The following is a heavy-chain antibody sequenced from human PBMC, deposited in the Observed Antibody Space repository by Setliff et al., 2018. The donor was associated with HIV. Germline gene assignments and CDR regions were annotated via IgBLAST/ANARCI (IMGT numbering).Heavy chain of an antibody. V-gene: IGHV1-3*01. CDR2: INAGDDNT. CDR1: GYTFSTNA. Sequence: ASVKVSCKAFGYTFSTNAIHWVRQAPGKRLEWMGYINAGDDNTRYSEKCQGRVTNTRDTSANTAYMELSSLRSEDTAVYYRARGSCSGCYLSDYWGLGTLVTVSS. D-gene: IGHD6-19*01. J-gene: IGHJ4*02. CDR3: ARGSCSGCYLSDY.